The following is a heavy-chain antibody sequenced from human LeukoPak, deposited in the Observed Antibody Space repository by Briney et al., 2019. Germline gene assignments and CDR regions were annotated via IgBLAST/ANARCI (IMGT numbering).Heavy chain of an antibody. V-gene: IGHV4-34*01. J-gene: IGHJ4*02. Sequence: SETLSLTCAVYGGSFSGYYWSWIRQPPGKGLEWTGEINHSGSTNYNPSLKSRVTISVDTSKNQFSLKLSSVTAADTAVYYCARGGVSIAARPFDYWGQGTLVTVSS. CDR1: GGSFSGYY. D-gene: IGHD6-6*01. CDR2: INHSGST. CDR3: ARGGVSIAARPFDY.